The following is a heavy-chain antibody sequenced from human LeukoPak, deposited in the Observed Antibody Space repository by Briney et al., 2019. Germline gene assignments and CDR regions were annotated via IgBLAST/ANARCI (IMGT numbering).Heavy chain of an antibody. J-gene: IGHJ6*02. D-gene: IGHD3-22*01. V-gene: IGHV4-34*01. CDR3: ARIPLRTVRAGLVTHYYDSSGPRMDV. Sequence: PSETLSLTCAVCGGSFSGYYWSWIRQPPGKGLEWIGEINHSGSTNYNPSLKSRVTISVDTSKNQFSLKLSSVTAADTAVYYCARIPLRTVRAGLVTHYYDSSGPRMDVWGQGTTVTVSS. CDR1: GGSFSGYY. CDR2: INHSGST.